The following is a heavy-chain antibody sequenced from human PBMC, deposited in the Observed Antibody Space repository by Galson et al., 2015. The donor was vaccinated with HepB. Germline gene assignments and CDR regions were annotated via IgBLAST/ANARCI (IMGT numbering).Heavy chain of an antibody. CDR2: IVPIFDTA. CDR3: ASTVEMATISDAFDV. D-gene: IGHD5-24*01. V-gene: IGHV1-69*13. J-gene: IGHJ3*01. CDR1: GDTFTSYA. Sequence: SVKVSCKASGDTFTSYAISWVRQAPGQGLEWMGGIVPIFDTANYAQTFQGRVTITAAESPNTAYMELSSLTSEDTAVYYCASTVEMATISDAFDVWGQGTLVTVSS.